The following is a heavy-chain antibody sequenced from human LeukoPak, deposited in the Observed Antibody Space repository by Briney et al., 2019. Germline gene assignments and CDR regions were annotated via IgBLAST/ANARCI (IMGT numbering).Heavy chain of an antibody. CDR1: GGTFSSYA. J-gene: IGHJ4*02. D-gene: IGHD6-6*01. CDR3: ARASQEYYFDY. CDR2: IIPIFGTA. V-gene: IGHV1-69*13. Sequence: SVKVSCKASGGTFSSYAISWMRQAPGQGLEWMGGIIPIFGTANYAQKFQGRVTITADESTSTAYRELSSLRSDDTAVYYCARASQEYYFDYWGQGTLVTVSS.